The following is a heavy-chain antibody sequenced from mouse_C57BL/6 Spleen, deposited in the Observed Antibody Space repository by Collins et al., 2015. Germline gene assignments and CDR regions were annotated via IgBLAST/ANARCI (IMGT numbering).Heavy chain of an antibody. J-gene: IGHJ3*01. D-gene: IGHD2-2*01. V-gene: IGHV1-81*01. CDR2: IYPRSGNT. CDR3: ARSDGYD. Sequence: GLEWIGEIYPRSGNTYYNEKFKGKATLTADKSSSTAYMELRSLTSEDSAVYFCARSDGYDWGQGTLVTVSA.